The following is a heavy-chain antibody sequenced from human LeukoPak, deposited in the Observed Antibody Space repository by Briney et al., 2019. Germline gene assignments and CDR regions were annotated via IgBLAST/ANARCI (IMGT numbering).Heavy chain of an antibody. CDR1: GFTFSSYW. Sequence: GGSLRLSCAASGFTFSSYWMSWVRQAPGKGLEWVANIKQDGSEKYYVDSVKGRFTISRDNAKNSLYLQMNSLRAEDTAVYYCARENRRGVLWFGELLPGGTFDYWGQGTLVTVSS. V-gene: IGHV3-7*01. D-gene: IGHD3-10*01. CDR3: ARENRRGVLWFGELLPGGTFDY. J-gene: IGHJ4*02. CDR2: IKQDGSEK.